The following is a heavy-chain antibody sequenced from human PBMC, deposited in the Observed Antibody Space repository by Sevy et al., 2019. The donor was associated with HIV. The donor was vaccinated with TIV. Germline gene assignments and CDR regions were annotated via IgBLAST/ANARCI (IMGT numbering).Heavy chain of an antibody. CDR3: ARDSAGDYRYFDY. CDR2: IIPIFGTA. V-gene: IGHV1-69*13. Sequence: ASMKVSCKASGGTFSSYAISWVRQAPGQGLEWMGGIIPIFGTANYAQKFQGRVTITADESTSTAYMELSSLRSEDTAVYYCARDSAGDYRYFDYWGQGTLVTVSS. J-gene: IGHJ4*02. CDR1: GGTFSSYA. D-gene: IGHD4-17*01.